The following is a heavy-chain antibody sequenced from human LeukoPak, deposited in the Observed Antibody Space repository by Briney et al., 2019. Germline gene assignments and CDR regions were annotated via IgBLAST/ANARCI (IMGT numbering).Heavy chain of an antibody. CDR2: IRYDGSNK. V-gene: IGHV3-30*02. Sequence: GGSLRLSCAASGFTFSSYWMSWVRQAPGKGLEWVAFIRYDGSNKYYADSVKGRFTISRDNSKNTLYLQMNSLRAEDTAVYYCAKDRGVATKSYYYGMDVWGQGTAVTVSS. J-gene: IGHJ6*02. CDR1: GFTFSSYW. D-gene: IGHD5-12*01. CDR3: AKDRGVATKSYYYGMDV.